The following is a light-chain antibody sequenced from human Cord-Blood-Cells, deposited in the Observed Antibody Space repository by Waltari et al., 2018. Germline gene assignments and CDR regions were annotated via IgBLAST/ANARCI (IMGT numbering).Light chain of an antibody. CDR1: SSDVGGYNY. CDR2: DVS. CDR3: CSYAGSYTSYV. J-gene: IGLJ1*01. V-gene: IGLV2-11*01. Sequence: QSALTQPRSVSGSPVQSVTISCTGTSSDVGGYNYVSWYQQHPGKAPKLMIYDVSKRPSGVPDRFSGSKSGNTASLTSSGLQAEDEADYYCCSYAGSYTSYVFGTGTKVTVL.